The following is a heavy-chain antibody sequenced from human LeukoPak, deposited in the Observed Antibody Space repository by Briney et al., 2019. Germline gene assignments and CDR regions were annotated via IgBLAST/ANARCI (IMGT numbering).Heavy chain of an antibody. CDR2: INPNSGGT. J-gene: IGHJ4*02. Sequence: ASVKVSCKASGYTFTGYYMHWVRQAPGQGLEWTGWINPNSGGTNYAQKFQGRVTMTRDTSISTAYMELSRLRSDDTAVYYCARAVTMVRGVIITEVFDYWGQGTLVTVSS. CDR1: GYTFTGYY. V-gene: IGHV1-2*02. D-gene: IGHD3-10*01. CDR3: ARAVTMVRGVIITEVFDY.